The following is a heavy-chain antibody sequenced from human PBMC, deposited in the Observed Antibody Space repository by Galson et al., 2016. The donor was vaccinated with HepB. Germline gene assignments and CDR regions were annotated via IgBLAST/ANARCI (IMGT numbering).Heavy chain of an antibody. D-gene: IGHD3-22*01. J-gene: IGHJ4*02. CDR3: ARIGYDNSGYFPYF. V-gene: IGHV1-18*01. Sequence: SVKVSCKASGSTFTSFTIGWVRQAPGQGLEWMGWITDYNGNTNYAQKLQGRVTMTTDTSTSTAYMQLRSLRSDDTAVYYCARIGYDNSGYFPYFWGQGTLVTVCS. CDR2: ITDYNGNT. CDR1: GSTFTSFT.